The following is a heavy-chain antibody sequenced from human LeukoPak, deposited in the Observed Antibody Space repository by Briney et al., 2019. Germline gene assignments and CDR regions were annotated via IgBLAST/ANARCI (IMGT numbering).Heavy chain of an antibody. Sequence: ASVKVSCKTSGYTFTSYDMSWVRQATGQGLEWMGWMNPNSGNTGFAQKFQGRVTITRNTAISTAYMELSSLRSEDTAVYYCVRVQSLDSYDSSGYYFDFWGQGTLVTVSS. CDR3: VRVQSLDSYDSSGYYFDF. CDR1: GYTFTSYD. V-gene: IGHV1-8*01. CDR2: MNPNSGNT. D-gene: IGHD3-22*01. J-gene: IGHJ4*02.